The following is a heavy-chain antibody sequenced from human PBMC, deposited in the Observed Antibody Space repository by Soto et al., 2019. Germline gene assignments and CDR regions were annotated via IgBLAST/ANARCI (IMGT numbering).Heavy chain of an antibody. CDR3: ARDHYVYDILTGYGYYYGMDV. CDR2: IYYSGST. V-gene: IGHV4-30-4*01. CDR1: GGSISSGDYY. D-gene: IGHD3-9*01. J-gene: IGHJ6*02. Sequence: QVQLQESGPGLVKPSQTLSLTCTVSGGSISSGDYYWSWIRQPPGKGLEWIGYIYYSGSTYYNPSLRRRVTISVATSKHQFYLKLSSVTAAATAVYYCARDHYVYDILTGYGYYYGMDVWGQGTTVTVSS.